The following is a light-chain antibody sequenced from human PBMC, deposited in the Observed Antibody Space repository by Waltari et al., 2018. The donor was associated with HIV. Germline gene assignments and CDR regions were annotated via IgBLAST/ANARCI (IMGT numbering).Light chain of an antibody. CDR2: EVN. J-gene: IGLJ2*01. V-gene: IGLV2-23*02. Sequence: QSALTPPPSVSGSPGQSPTISCIGTNRDFAAFNLVPWYQQRPGKAPKLIIYEVNKRPSGVSDRFSASKSGNTASLTLSGLQAEDEANYYCCSFTGRKSLIFGGGTKLTVL. CDR1: NRDFAAFNL. CDR3: CSFTGRKSLI.